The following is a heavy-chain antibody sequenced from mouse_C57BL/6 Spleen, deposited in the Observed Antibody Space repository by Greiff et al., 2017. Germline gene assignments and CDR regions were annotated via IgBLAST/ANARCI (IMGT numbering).Heavy chain of an antibody. CDR2: IRNKANGYTT. J-gene: IGHJ2*01. Sequence: EVNVVESGGGLVQPGGSLSLSCAASGFTFTDYYMSWVRQPPGKALEWLGFIRNKANGYTTEYSASVKGRFTISRDNSQSILYLQMNALRAEDSATYYGARFGNAFDYWGQGTTLTVSS. CDR3: ARFGNAFDY. V-gene: IGHV7-3*01. CDR1: GFTFTDYY.